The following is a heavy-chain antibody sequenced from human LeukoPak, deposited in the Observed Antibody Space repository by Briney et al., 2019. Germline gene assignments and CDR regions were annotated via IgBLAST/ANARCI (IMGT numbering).Heavy chain of an antibody. Sequence: ASVKVSCKASGYTFTGYYMHWVRQAPGQGLEWMGWINPNSGGTNYAQKFQGRVTMTRDTSISTAYMELSRLRSDDTAVYYCARFIAAAGTFYHYYMDVWGKGTTVTVSS. J-gene: IGHJ6*03. D-gene: IGHD6-13*01. CDR2: INPNSGGT. CDR3: ARFIAAAGTFYHYYMDV. CDR1: GYTFTGYY. V-gene: IGHV1-2*02.